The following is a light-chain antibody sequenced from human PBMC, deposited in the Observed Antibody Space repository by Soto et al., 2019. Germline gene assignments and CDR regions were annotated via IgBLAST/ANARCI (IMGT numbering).Light chain of an antibody. CDR3: QQYNNWPPIT. Sequence: EIVMTQSPATLSVSPGARVTLSCRASQSINNKVAWYQQKPGQAPRLLIYGASTRATGISARFSGSGSGTEFTLTISSLQSEDFAVYYGQQYNNWPPITFGQGTRLEIK. CDR1: QSINNK. V-gene: IGKV3-15*01. CDR2: GAS. J-gene: IGKJ5*01.